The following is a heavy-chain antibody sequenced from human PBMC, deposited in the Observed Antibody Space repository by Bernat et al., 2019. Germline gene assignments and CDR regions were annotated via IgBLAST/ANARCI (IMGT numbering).Heavy chain of an antibody. V-gene: IGHV3-48*03. Sequence: EVQLVESGGGLVQPGGSLRLSCAASGFTFSSYEMNWVRQAPGKGLEWVSYISSSGSTIYYADSVKGRFTISRDNAKNSLYLQMNSLRAEDTAVYYCARAQSDAFDIWGQGTMVTVSS. CDR2: ISSSGSTI. J-gene: IGHJ3*02. CDR1: GFTFSSYE. CDR3: ARAQSDAFDI.